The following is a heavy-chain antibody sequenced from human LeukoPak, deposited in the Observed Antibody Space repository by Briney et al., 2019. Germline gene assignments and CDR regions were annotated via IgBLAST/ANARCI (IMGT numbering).Heavy chain of an antibody. J-gene: IGHJ3*02. CDR2: IYTSGST. D-gene: IGHD3-22*01. CDR1: GGSISSYY. CDR3: ARVGGYYDSSGYYYSDISAFDI. Sequence: PSETLSLTCTVSGGSISSYYWSWIRRPPGKGLEWIGYIYTSGSTNYNPSLKSRVTISVDTSKNQFSLKLSSVTAADTAVYYCARVGGYYDSSGYYYSDISAFDIWGQGTMVTVSS. V-gene: IGHV4-4*09.